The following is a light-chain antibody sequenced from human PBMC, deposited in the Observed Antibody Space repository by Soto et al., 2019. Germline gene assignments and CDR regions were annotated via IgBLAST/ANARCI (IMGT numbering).Light chain of an antibody. V-gene: IGKV3-15*01. J-gene: IGKJ1*01. CDR2: DAS. Sequence: KVVPQSPGPPSLSRGNTTTLSTSASQSLGSRLAWYQQKPGQAPRLLIFDASGRHTGIPARISGSGSGTEFTLTISSLRSEDFAVYFCQQYYSCPRTFAQGTKVDVK. CDR1: QSLGSR. CDR3: QQYYSCPRT.